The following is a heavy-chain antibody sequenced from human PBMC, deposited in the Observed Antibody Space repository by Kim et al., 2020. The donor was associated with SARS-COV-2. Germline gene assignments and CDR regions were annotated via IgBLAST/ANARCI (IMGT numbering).Heavy chain of an antibody. CDR1: GFTFTSSA. CDR3: AAAPYYYDSSGYRNAFDI. Sequence: SVKVSCKASGFTFTSSAVQWVRQARGQRLEWIGWIVVGSGNTNYAQKFQERVTITRDMSTSTAYMELSSLRSEDTAVYYCAAAPYYYDSSGYRNAFDIWGQGTMVTVSS. CDR2: IVVGSGNT. J-gene: IGHJ3*02. D-gene: IGHD3-22*01. V-gene: IGHV1-58*01.